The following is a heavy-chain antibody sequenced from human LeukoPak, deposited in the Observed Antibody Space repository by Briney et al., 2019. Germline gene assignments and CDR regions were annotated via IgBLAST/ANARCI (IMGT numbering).Heavy chain of an antibody. Sequence: PGGSLRLSCAASGFTFSSYAMNWVRQAPGKGLEWVSSISSSSSYIYYADSVKGRFTISRDNAKNSLYLQMNSLRAEDTAVYYCARDAVVPAAITAYIYYYYGMDVWGQGTTVTVSS. CDR2: ISSSSSYI. D-gene: IGHD2-2*02. V-gene: IGHV3-21*01. CDR3: ARDAVVPAAITAYIYYYYGMDV. J-gene: IGHJ6*02. CDR1: GFTFSSYA.